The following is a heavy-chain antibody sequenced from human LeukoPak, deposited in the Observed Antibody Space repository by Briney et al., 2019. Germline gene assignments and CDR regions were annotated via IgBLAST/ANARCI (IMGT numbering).Heavy chain of an antibody. D-gene: IGHD3-10*01. Sequence: GASVKVSCKASGYTFTGYYMHWVRQAPGQGLEWMGWINPNSGGTNYAQKFQGRVTMTRDTSISTAYMELSRLRSDDTAVYYCARDMVREVRTAGYWGQGTLATVSS. CDR2: INPNSGGT. CDR1: GYTFTGYY. V-gene: IGHV1-2*02. J-gene: IGHJ4*02. CDR3: ARDMVREVRTAGY.